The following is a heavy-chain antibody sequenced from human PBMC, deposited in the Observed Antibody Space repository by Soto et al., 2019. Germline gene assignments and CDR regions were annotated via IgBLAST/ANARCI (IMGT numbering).Heavy chain of an antibody. CDR1: GFSLTETGMG. CDR2: IYWDDDK. D-gene: IGHD6-6*01. V-gene: IGHV2-5*02. J-gene: IGHJ4*02. CDR3: PHRRPGYFDS. Sequence: QITLKESGPTLVKPTQTLTLTCTFSGFSLTETGMGVGWIRQPPGKALEWLALIYWDDDKRYSPSLKRGLTISKDASKTQVALTKPNVDAVDTATYYCPHRRPGYFDSWGQGTLVPVSS.